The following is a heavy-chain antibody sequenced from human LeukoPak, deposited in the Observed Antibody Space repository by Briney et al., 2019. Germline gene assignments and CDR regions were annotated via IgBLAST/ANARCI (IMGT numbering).Heavy chain of an antibody. V-gene: IGHV5-51*01. CDR3: ARQEAGYSGYDSGAFDI. J-gene: IGHJ3*02. CDR1: GYSFTSYW. D-gene: IGHD5-12*01. CDR2: IYPGDSDT. Sequence: GESLKISCKGSGYSFTSYWIGWVRQMPGKGLEWMGIIYPGDSDTRYSPSFQGQVTISADKSISTAHLQWSSLKASDTAMYYCARQEAGYSGYDSGAFDIWGQETMVTVSS.